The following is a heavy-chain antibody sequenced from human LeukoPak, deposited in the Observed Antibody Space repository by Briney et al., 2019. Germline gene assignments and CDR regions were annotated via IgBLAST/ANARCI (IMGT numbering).Heavy chain of an antibody. Sequence: PGGSLRLSCAASGFTFSSYAMSWVRQAPGKGLEWVSAITGSGGSTYYADSVKGRFTMSRDNSKSTVYLQMNSLRVEDTAVYYCAKVRNGLIPNDYWGQGTLVTVSS. V-gene: IGHV3-23*01. D-gene: IGHD3-16*01. J-gene: IGHJ4*02. CDR1: GFTFSSYA. CDR2: ITGSGGST. CDR3: AKVRNGLIPNDY.